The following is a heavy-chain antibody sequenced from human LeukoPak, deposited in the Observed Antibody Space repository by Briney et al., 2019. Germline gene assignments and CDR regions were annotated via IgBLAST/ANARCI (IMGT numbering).Heavy chain of an antibody. CDR2: ISGDGTAR. CDR1: GFTSSSYW. Sequence: GGSLRLSCAVSGFTSSSYWMHWVRQVPGKGLVWVSRISGDGTARNYADSVKGRFTISRDDAKNTVDLQMNSLRGEDTAVYYCVRGRGSYGWFDPWGQGTLVTVSS. CDR3: VRGRGSYGWFDP. J-gene: IGHJ5*02. D-gene: IGHD3-10*01. V-gene: IGHV3-74*01.